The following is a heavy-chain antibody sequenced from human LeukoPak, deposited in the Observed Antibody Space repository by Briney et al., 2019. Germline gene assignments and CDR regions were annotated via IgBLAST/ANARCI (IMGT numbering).Heavy chain of an antibody. V-gene: IGHV3-30*18. CDR3: AKDQGDSLVGATEGFDY. CDR2: ISYDGSNK. Sequence: GRSLRLSCVASGFTFSSYGMHWVRQAPGKGLEWVAVISYDGSNKYYADSVKGRFTISRDNSKNTLYLQMNSLRAEDTAVYYCAKDQGDSLVGATEGFDYWGQGTLVTVSS. CDR1: GFTFSSYG. J-gene: IGHJ4*02. D-gene: IGHD1-26*01.